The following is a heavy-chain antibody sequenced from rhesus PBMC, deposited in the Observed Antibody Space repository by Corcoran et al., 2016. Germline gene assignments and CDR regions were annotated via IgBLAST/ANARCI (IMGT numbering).Heavy chain of an antibody. Sequence: QVQLQESGPGLVKPSETLSLTCAVSGYSISSGYGWGWIRQPPGKGLEWIGQIYGGSGSTYYNPSPKRRVTVSKDTSKSQFSLKLSSVTAADTAVYYCARTALRSCFDYWGQGVLVTVSS. CDR2: IYGGSGST. J-gene: IGHJ4*01. CDR1: GYSISSGYG. V-gene: IGHV4-127*01. CDR3: ARTALRSCFDY. D-gene: IGHD2-15*01.